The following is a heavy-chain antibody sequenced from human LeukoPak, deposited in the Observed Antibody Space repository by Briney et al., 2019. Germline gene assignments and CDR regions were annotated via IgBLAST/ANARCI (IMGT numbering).Heavy chain of an antibody. CDR3: ARDSGGSSWTPDWFDP. CDR2: ISSSGSTI. Sequence: GGSLRLSCAASGFTFSSYEMNWVRQAPGKGLEWVSYISSSGSTIYYADSVKGRFTISRDNAKNSLYLQMNSLRAEDTAVYYCARDSGGSSWTPDWFDPWGQGTLVTVSS. CDR1: GFTFSSYE. D-gene: IGHD6-13*01. V-gene: IGHV3-48*03. J-gene: IGHJ5*02.